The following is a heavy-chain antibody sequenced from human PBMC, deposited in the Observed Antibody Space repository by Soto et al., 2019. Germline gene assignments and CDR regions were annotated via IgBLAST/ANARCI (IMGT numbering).Heavy chain of an antibody. D-gene: IGHD1-26*01. CDR3: AKVEGDGYNEGVGYYYYYYGMDV. J-gene: IGHJ6*02. Sequence: EVQLVESGGGLVQPGGSLRLSCAASGSTFSSYAMSWVRQAPGKGLEWVSAISGSGGSTYYADSVKGRFTISRDNSKNTLYLQMNSLRAEDTAVYYCAKVEGDGYNEGVGYYYYYYGMDVWGQGTTVTVSS. V-gene: IGHV3-23*04. CDR1: GSTFSSYA. CDR2: ISGSGGST.